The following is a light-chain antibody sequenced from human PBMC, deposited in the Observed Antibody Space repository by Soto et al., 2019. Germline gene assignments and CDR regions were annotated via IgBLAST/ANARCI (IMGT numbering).Light chain of an antibody. CDR2: DAS. V-gene: IGKV3-11*01. CDR3: QQRSNWPWM. Sequence: EIVLTQSPATLSLSPGERATLSCRASQSVSSYLAWYQQKPGQAPRLLIYDASNRATGIPARFSGSGSGTDFTLTISSLESEDFAVYYCQQRSNWPWMFGQGTKVEIK. CDR1: QSVSSY. J-gene: IGKJ1*01.